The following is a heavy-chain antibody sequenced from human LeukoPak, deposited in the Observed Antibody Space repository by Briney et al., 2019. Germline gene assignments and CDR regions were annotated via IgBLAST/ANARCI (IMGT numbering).Heavy chain of an antibody. CDR2: INGSGGST. V-gene: IGHV3-23*01. D-gene: IGHD3-22*01. CDR3: AKGSTMILDAFDI. J-gene: IGHJ3*02. Sequence: GGSLRLSCAASGFTFSSYAMSWVRQAPGKGLEWVSAINGSGGSTYYADSVKGRFTIFRDNSKNTLDLQMNSLRAEDTAVYYCAKGSTMILDAFDIWGQGTMVTVSS. CDR1: GFTFSSYA.